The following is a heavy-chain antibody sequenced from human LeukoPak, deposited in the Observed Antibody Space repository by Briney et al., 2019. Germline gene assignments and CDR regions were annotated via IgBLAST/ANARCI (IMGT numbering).Heavy chain of an antibody. CDR3: ARDAYSSSEVDWFDP. J-gene: IGHJ5*02. D-gene: IGHD6-13*01. Sequence: SETLSLTCTVSGGSISSYYWSWIRQPPGKGLEWIGYIYYTGGTNYNPSLKSRVTISVDTSKNQFSLKLSSVTAADMAVYYCARDAYSSSEVDWFDPWGQGTLVTVSS. V-gene: IGHV4-59*01. CDR1: GGSISSYY. CDR2: IYYTGGT.